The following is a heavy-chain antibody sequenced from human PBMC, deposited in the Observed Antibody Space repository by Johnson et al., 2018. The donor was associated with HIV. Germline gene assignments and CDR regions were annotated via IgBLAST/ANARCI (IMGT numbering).Heavy chain of an antibody. D-gene: IGHD3-10*01. Sequence: VQLVESGGGLVQPGGSLRLSCAASGFPVSGDYMSWVRQTPRKGLEWVSLIYNDGTTYYADSVKGRFTISRDNSRNTLYLQMNSLRAEDTALYYCAKEGIIPRAGSGGPPVDLDFWGQGTTVTVSS. CDR2: IYNDGTT. CDR3: AKEGIIPRAGSGGPPVDLDF. V-gene: IGHV3-66*01. CDR1: GFPVSGDY. J-gene: IGHJ3*01.